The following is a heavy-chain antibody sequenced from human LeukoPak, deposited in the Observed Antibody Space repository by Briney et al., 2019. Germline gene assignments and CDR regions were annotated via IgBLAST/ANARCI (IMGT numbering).Heavy chain of an antibody. CDR2: ISGSGGST. Sequence: PGGSLRLSCAASGFTFSSYGMHWVRQAPGKGLEWVSAISGSGGSTNYADSVKGRFTISRDNSKNTAYLQMNSLRVEDTAVYYCAKEIGAAVYFDYWSQGTLVTVSS. CDR3: AKEIGAAVYFDY. CDR1: GFTFSSYG. V-gene: IGHV3-23*01. D-gene: IGHD6-25*01. J-gene: IGHJ4*02.